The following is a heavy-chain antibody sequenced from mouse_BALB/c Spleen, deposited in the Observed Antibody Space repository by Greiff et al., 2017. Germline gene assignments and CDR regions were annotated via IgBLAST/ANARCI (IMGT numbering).Heavy chain of an antibody. Sequence: VKVVESGPGLVAPSQSLSITCTVSGFSLTSYGVHWVRQPPGKGLEWLGVIWAGGSTNYNSALMSRLSISKDNSKSQVFFKMNSLQADDTAIYYCAKEDDGYSLAYWGQGTLVTVSA. CDR3: AKEDDGYSLAY. CDR2: IWAGGST. CDR1: GFSLTSYG. D-gene: IGHD2-3*01. J-gene: IGHJ3*01. V-gene: IGHV2-9*02.